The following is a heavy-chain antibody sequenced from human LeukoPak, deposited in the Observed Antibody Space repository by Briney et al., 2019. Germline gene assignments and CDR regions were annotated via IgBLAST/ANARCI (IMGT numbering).Heavy chain of an antibody. V-gene: IGHV4-34*01. CDR2: INHSGST. Sequence: SETLSLTCAVYGGSFSGYYWSWIRQPPGKGLEWIGEINHSGSTNYNPSLKSRVTISVDTSKNQFSLKLSSVTAADTAMYYCARQDVDTAMALDYWGQGTLVTVSS. J-gene: IGHJ4*02. D-gene: IGHD5-18*01. CDR1: GGSFSGYY. CDR3: ARQDVDTAMALDY.